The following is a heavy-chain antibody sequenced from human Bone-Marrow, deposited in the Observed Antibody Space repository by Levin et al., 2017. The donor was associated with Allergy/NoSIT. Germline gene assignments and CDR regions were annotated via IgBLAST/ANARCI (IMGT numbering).Heavy chain of an antibody. CDR1: GFMFSNYV. CDR3: IKEGYYYMDA. CDR2: ISESGGHT. V-gene: IGHV3-23*01. Sequence: GGSLRLSCAASGFMFSNYVMSWVRQAPGKGLDWVSVISESGGHTNYADSVKGRFTISRDNSKNTVDLQMSSLRAEDTAVYYCIKEGYYYMDAWGKGTTVTVSS. J-gene: IGHJ6*03.